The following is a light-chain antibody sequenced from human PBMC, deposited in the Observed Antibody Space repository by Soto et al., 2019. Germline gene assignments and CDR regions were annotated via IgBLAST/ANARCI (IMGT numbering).Light chain of an antibody. CDR1: QGVRTS. Sequence: DIQMTQSPSSLSASVGDTVTITCRASQGVRTSVAWFQQKAGKAPKSLIFAASSLHSGVPRKFGGSGSGTDFTLTITSLQPEDFATYYCQKYGTYPITLGQGTRVDIK. CDR2: AAS. CDR3: QKYGTYPIT. J-gene: IGKJ5*01. V-gene: IGKV1-16*02.